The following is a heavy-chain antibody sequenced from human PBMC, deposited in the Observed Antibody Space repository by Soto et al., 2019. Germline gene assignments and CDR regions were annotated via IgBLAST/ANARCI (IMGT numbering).Heavy chain of an antibody. CDR1: GFTFSSYG. Sequence: GGSLRLSCAASGFTFSSYGMHWVRQAPGKGLEWVAVIWYDGSNKYYADSVKGRFTISRDNSKNTLYLQMNSLRAEDTAVYYCARGPHCSGGSCYIDYWGQGTLVTVSS. CDR3: ARGPHCSGGSCYIDY. D-gene: IGHD2-15*01. V-gene: IGHV3-33*01. J-gene: IGHJ4*02. CDR2: IWYDGSNK.